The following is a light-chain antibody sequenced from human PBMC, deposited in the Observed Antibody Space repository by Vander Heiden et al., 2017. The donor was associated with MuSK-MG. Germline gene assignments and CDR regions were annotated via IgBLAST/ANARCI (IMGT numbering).Light chain of an antibody. J-gene: IGKJ1*01. Sequence: IVMTQSPATLSVSPGERATLSCRASQSISSNLAWYQQKPGQAPRLLIYGASTRATGIPARFSGSGSGTEFTLTISSLQSEDFAVYYCQQDTNWPETFGQGTKVEIK. CDR1: QSISSN. V-gene: IGKV3-15*01. CDR2: GAS. CDR3: QQDTNWPET.